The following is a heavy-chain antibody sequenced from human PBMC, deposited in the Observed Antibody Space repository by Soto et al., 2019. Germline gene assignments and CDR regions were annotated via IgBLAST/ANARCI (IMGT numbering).Heavy chain of an antibody. CDR3: AKDGPNLGRDVDF. Sequence: QVQLVESGGDVVQPGTSLTLSCAASGFTFSTDGMHWVRQAPGKGLEWVAVIWNDGSNKYYGDSVKGRFTISRDNSKNKLFLQMNSLRAEYTAGYFWAKDGPNLGRDVDFWGQGTLVTVSS. D-gene: IGHD3-16*01. J-gene: IGHJ4*02. CDR2: IWNDGSNK. V-gene: IGHV3-33*06. CDR1: GFTFSTDG.